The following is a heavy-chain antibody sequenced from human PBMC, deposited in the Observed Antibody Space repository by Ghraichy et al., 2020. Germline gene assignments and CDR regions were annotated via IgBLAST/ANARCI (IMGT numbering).Heavy chain of an antibody. CDR3: ARDPPDGWSPGMDV. Sequence: GGSLRLSCAGSGFTFSRYDMHWVRQSTGKGLEWVASIGTLSDTFYPASVKGRFTISRENAKNSLYLQMNSLRAGDTAVYYCARDPPDGWSPGMDVWGQGTTVTVSS. CDR1: GFTFSRYD. CDR2: IGTLSDT. V-gene: IGHV3-13*01. J-gene: IGHJ6*02. D-gene: IGHD6-19*01.